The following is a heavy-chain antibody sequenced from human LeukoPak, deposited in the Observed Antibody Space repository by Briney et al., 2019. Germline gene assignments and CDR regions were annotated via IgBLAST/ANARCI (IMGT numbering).Heavy chain of an antibody. CDR1: GFTISSYS. D-gene: IGHD4/OR15-4a*01. V-gene: IGHV3-48*01. CDR2: VNGRSSII. CDR3: TRGTIMDV. J-gene: IGHJ6*04. Sequence: AGGSLRLSCAASGFTISSYSMNWVRQAPGKGLEWVSFVNGRSSIISYADSVEGRFTISRDNAKNSLYLQMNSLRVEDTAVYYCTRGTIMDVWGKGTTVTVSS.